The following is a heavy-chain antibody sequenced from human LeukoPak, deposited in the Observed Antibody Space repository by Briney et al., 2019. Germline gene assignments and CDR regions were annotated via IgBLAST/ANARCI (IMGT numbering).Heavy chain of an antibody. CDR2: INHSGST. CDR1: GGSISGYY. J-gene: IGHJ3*02. Sequence: SETLSLTCTVSGGSISGYYWSWIRQPPGKGLEWIGEINHSGSTNYNPSLKSRVTISVDTSKNQFSLKLSSVTAADTAVYYCARAYWDAFDIWGQGTMVTVSS. D-gene: IGHD2-15*01. V-gene: IGHV4-34*01. CDR3: ARAYWDAFDI.